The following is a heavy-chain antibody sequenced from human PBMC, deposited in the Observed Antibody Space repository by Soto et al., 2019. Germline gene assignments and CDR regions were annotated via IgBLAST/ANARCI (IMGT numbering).Heavy chain of an antibody. CDR2: ISGSGRTI. CDR1: GIVFSDY. Sequence: QVQLVESGGGLVKPGGSLRLSCAASGIVFSDYMSWVRQAPGKALEWLSYISGSGRTIYSADSVKGRFTISRDNATNSLYLQMNNVRTEDTAVYYCARLPFPWGWFDPWGQGTLVTVSS. D-gene: IGHD3-16*01. CDR3: ARLPFPWGWFDP. V-gene: IGHV3-11*01. J-gene: IGHJ5*02.